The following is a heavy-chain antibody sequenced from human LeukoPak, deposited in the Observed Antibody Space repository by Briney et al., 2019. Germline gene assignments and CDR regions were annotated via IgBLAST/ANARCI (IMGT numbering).Heavy chain of an antibody. CDR3: ARAGPYYDNLFDY. D-gene: IGHD3-22*01. J-gene: IGHJ4*02. V-gene: IGHV1-18*01. Sequence: ISWVRQAPGQGLEWMGWISAYNGNTNYAQKLQGRVTMTTDTSTSTAYMELRSLRSDDTAVYYCARAGPYYDNLFDYWGQGTLVTVSS. CDR2: ISAYNGNT.